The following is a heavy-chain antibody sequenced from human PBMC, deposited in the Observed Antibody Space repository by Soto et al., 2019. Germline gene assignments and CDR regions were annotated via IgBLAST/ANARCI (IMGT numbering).Heavy chain of an antibody. CDR3: ATSEGPPGYNWNYSPLDY. V-gene: IGHV1-24*01. CDR2: FDPEDGET. D-gene: IGHD1-7*01. Sequence: VASVKVSCKVSGYTLTELSMHWVRQAPGKGLEWMGGFDPEDGETIYAQKFQGRVTMTEDTSTDTAYMELSSLRSEDTAVYYCATSEGPPGYNWNYSPLDYWGQGTLVTVSS. CDR1: GYTLTELS. J-gene: IGHJ4*02.